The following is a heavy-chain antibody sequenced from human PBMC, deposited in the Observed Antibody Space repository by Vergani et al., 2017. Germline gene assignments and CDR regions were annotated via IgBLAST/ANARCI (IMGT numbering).Heavy chain of an antibody. D-gene: IGHD3-9*01. V-gene: IGHV4-39*01. CDR1: GGSITSSSYY. J-gene: IGHJ1*01. Sequence: QLHLQESGPGLVKPSETLSLTCTVSGGSITSSSYYWGWIRQPPGKGLEWIGNIYHSWGANYNPSLKGRVTISVNTSKNQFSMEVTSVTAADTAISCCAHTERFILRYFHWALWGQGTLVTVSS. CDR3: AHTERFILRYFHWAL. CDR2: IYHSWGA.